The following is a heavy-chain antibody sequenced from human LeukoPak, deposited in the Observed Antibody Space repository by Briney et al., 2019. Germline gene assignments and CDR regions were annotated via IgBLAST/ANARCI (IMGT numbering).Heavy chain of an antibody. CDR3: AREGDYYDSSGYYGVAFDI. CDR1: GFTFSSYA. Sequence: GGSLRLSCAASGFTFSSYAMHWVRQAPGKRLEWVAVISYDGSNKYYADSVKGRFTISRDNSKNTLYLQMNSLRAEDTAVYYCAREGDYYDSSGYYGVAFDIWGQGTMVTVSS. CDR2: ISYDGSNK. J-gene: IGHJ3*02. D-gene: IGHD3-22*01. V-gene: IGHV3-30-3*01.